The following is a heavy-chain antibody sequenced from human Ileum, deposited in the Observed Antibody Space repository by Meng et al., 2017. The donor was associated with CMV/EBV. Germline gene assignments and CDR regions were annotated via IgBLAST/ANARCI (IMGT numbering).Heavy chain of an antibody. CDR3: ARESTWWDSLYYYCMDV. J-gene: IGHJ6*02. D-gene: IGHD1-26*01. V-gene: IGHV6-1*01. CDR1: GDSVSSNSAA. CDR2: TYYRSKWYN. Sequence: SQTLSLTCAISGDSVSSNSAAWNWIRQSPSRGLEWLGRTYYRSKWYNDYAVSVKSRITINPDTSKNQFSLQLNSVTPEDTAVYYCARESTWWDSLYYYCMDVWGQGTTVTVSS.